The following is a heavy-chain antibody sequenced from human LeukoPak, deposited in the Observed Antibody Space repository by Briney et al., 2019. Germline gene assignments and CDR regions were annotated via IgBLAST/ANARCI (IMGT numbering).Heavy chain of an antibody. J-gene: IGHJ4*02. Sequence: PSETLSLTCTVSGGSVSSGSYYWSWIRQPPGKGLEWIGYIYYSGSTNYNPSLKSRVTISVDTSKNQFSLKLSSVTAADTAVYYCARGIGGEQQLVLGREVILDYWGQGTLVTVSS. CDR3: ARGIGGEQQLVLGREVILDY. D-gene: IGHD6-13*01. V-gene: IGHV4-61*01. CDR2: IYYSGST. CDR1: GGSVSSGSYY.